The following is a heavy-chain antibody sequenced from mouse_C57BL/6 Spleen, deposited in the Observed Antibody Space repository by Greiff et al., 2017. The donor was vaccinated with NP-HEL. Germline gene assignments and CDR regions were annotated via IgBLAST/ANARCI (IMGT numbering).Heavy chain of an antibody. V-gene: IGHV1-53*01. CDR2: INPRNGGT. D-gene: IGHD2-4*01. Sequence: VKLKEPGTELVKPGASVKLSCKASGYTFTSYWMHWVKQRPGQGLEWIGNINPRNGGTNYNEKFKSKATLTVDKSSSTAYMQLSSLTSEDSAVYYCARRDYDGDYAMDYWGQGTSVTVSS. CDR1: GYTFTSYW. J-gene: IGHJ4*01. CDR3: ARRDYDGDYAMDY.